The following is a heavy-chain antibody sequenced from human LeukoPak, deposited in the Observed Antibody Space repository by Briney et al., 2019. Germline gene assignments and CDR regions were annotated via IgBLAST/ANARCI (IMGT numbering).Heavy chain of an antibody. D-gene: IGHD3-3*01. J-gene: IGHJ4*02. CDR1: GFTFSSYG. Sequence: GGSLRLSCAASGFTFSSYGMHWVRQAPGKGLEWVAFIRYDGSNKYYADSVKGRFTISRDNSKNTLYLQMNSLRAEDTAVYYCAKDHRDFWSGYQGWGQGTLVTVSS. CDR2: IRYDGSNK. V-gene: IGHV3-30*02. CDR3: AKDHRDFWSGYQG.